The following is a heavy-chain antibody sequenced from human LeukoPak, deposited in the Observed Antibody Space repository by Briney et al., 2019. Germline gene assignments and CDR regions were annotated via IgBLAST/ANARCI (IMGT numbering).Heavy chain of an antibody. CDR1: GYTFTSYY. CDR2: INPSGGST. J-gene: IGHJ4*02. Sequence: ASVKVSCKASGYTFTSYYMHWVRQAPGQGLEWMGIINPSGGSTSYAQKFQGRVTMTRDTSTSTVYMELSSLRSEDTAVYYCARETGVFFPTSGKYFDYWGQGTLVTVSS. D-gene: IGHD3-10*01. CDR3: ARETGVFFPTSGKYFDY. V-gene: IGHV1-46*01.